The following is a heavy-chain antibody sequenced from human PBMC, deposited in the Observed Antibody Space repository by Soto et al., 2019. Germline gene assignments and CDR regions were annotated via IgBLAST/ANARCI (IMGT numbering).Heavy chain of an antibody. CDR2: ISFDGTNK. D-gene: IGHD3-10*01. CDR1: GFTFSSYG. Sequence: QVQLVESGGGVVQPGRSLRLSCAASGFTFSSYGMHWVRQAPGKGLEWAAVISFDGTNKYSADSVRGRFTISRDNSKNTLYLQMNSLRDEDTAVYYCAKDVGVGELWVHWFDLWGQGTLVTVSS. V-gene: IGHV3-30*18. CDR3: AKDVGVGELWVHWFDL. J-gene: IGHJ5*02.